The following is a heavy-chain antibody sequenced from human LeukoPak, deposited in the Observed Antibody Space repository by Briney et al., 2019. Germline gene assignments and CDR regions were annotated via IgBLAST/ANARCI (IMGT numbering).Heavy chain of an antibody. D-gene: IGHD3-10*01. Sequence: GASVKVSCKASGFTFTSSAMQWVRQARGQRLEWIGWIVVGSGNTNYAQKFQERVTITRDMSTSTAYMELSSLRSEDTAVYYCAAAMVRGVRTYYYYYMDVWGKGTTVTVSS. CDR2: IVVGSGNT. CDR1: GFTFTSSA. V-gene: IGHV1-58*02. J-gene: IGHJ6*03. CDR3: AAAMVRGVRTYYYYYMDV.